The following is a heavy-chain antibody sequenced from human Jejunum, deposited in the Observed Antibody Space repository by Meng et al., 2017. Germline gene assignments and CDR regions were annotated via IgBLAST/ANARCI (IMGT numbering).Heavy chain of an antibody. CDR3: ARDMHDNSGNYLRHWYFDL. J-gene: IGHJ2*01. V-gene: IGHV4-39*07. Sequence: SETLSLTCTVSGGSITSSSYYWGWIRQPPGKGLEWIGNIYNSGSTYCNPSLKSRVTISLDTSKNQFSLRLSSVTAADTAVYYCARDMHDNSGNYLRHWYFDLWSRGTLVTVAS. CDR1: GGSITSSSYY. CDR2: IYNSGST. D-gene: IGHD3-22*01.